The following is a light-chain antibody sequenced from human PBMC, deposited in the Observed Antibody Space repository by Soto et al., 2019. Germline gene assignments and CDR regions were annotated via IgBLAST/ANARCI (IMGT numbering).Light chain of an antibody. J-gene: IGLJ3*02. Sequence: QSVLTQPPSASGTPGQRVTISCSGSSSNIGRNPVYWYQQVPGTAPKLLFYTNDHRPSGVPDRFSGSKSGASASLAISGLRSDDEAEYYCAAWDDSVSGPVFGGGTKLTVL. V-gene: IGLV1-47*02. CDR1: SSNIGRNP. CDR3: AAWDDSVSGPV. CDR2: TND.